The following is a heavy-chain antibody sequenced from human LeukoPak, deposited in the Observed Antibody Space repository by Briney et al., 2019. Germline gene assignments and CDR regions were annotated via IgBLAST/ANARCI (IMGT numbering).Heavy chain of an antibody. Sequence: GGSLRLSCAASALTFSSYSMNWVCQAPGKGLEWVSSISSSSSYIYYADSVKGRFTISRDNAKNSLYLQMNSLRAEDTAVYYCARDNYDSSGYYVGFDYWGQGTLVTVSS. D-gene: IGHD3-22*01. CDR3: ARDNYDSSGYYVGFDY. CDR1: ALTFSSYS. V-gene: IGHV3-21*01. J-gene: IGHJ4*02. CDR2: ISSSSSYI.